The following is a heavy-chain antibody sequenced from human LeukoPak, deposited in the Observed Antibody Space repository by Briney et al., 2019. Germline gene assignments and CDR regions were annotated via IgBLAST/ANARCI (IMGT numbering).Heavy chain of an antibody. J-gene: IGHJ4*02. CDR2: IISIFGTA. CDR1: GGTFCSYA. V-gene: IGHV1-69*05. Sequence: SVKLSCKASGGTFCSYAISWVRQAPGQGLEWMRGIISIFGTANYAQKFQGRVTITTDESTSTAFMELSSLRSEDTAVYYCASSGGEVECFDSWGQGTLVTVSS. CDR3: ASSGGEVECFDS. D-gene: IGHD6-25*01.